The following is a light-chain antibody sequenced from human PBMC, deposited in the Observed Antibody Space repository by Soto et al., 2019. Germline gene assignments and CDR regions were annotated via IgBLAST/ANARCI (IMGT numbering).Light chain of an antibody. J-gene: IGKJ1*01. Sequence: DIVMTQSPLSLPVTPGEPASTSCRSSQSLLHSNGYNYLDWYLQKPGQSPQLLIYLGSNRATGIPARFSGSGSGTEFTLTIGSLQSEDCALYYCQQYNNWPGTFGQGTKVDIK. CDR3: QQYNNWPGT. CDR1: QSLLHSNGYNY. CDR2: LGS. V-gene: IGKV2-28*01.